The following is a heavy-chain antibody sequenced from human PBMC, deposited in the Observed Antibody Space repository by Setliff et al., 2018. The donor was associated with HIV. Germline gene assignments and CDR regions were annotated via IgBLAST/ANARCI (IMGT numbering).Heavy chain of an antibody. CDR2: INPNSGGT. J-gene: IGHJ4*02. CDR1: GYTFAGYY. CDR3: ATSGFLWWWPGKGYFDS. V-gene: IGHV1-2*02. Sequence: ASVKVSCKASGYTFAGYYMHWVRQAPGQGLEWMGWINPNSGGTNYAQKFQGRVTMTRDTSISTAYMELSRLRSDDTAVYYCATSGFLWWWPGKGYFDSWGQGTLSPSPQ. D-gene: IGHD2-21*01.